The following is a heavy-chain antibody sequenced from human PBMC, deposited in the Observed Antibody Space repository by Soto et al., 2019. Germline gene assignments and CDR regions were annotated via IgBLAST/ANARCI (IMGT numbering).Heavy chain of an antibody. D-gene: IGHD2-2*01. CDR3: ARDNCSSTSCRRFYYYYYGMDV. CDR1: GCTFSSYA. Sequence: KASGCTFSSYAISWVRQAPGQGLELMVGIIPIFGTANYAQKFQGRVTITADKSTSTAYMELSSLRSEDTAVYYCARDNCSSTSCRRFYYYYYGMDVWGQGTTVTVSS. J-gene: IGHJ6*02. CDR2: IIPIFGTA. V-gene: IGHV1-69*06.